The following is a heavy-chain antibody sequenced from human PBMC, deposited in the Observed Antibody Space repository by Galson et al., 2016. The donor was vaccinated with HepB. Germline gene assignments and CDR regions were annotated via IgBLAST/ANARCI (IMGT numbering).Heavy chain of an antibody. CDR3: AREDWNYSLD. V-gene: IGHV3-11*01. D-gene: IGHD1-7*01. J-gene: IGHJ4*02. CDR1: SFTFSNYY. CDR2: IAGGSKTI. Sequence: SLRLSCAASSFTFSNYYMSWIRQAPGKGLEWVAYIAGGSKTIFYADSVKGRFTISRDNAKSSLYLQMNRLRDEDTAMYYCAREDWNYSLDWGRGTLVTVSP.